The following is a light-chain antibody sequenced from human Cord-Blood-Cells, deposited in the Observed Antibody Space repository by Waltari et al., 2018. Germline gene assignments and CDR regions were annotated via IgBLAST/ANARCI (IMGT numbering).Light chain of an antibody. J-gene: IGLJ2*01. CDR3: CSYAGSSTSV. CDR1: SSDVGSYNL. V-gene: IGLV2-23*01. Sequence: QSALTQPASVSGSPGQSITISCTGTSSDVGSYNLVAGYQQHPGKAPKLMIYEGSKRPAGVSTRFSGSKSGNTASLTISGLQAEDEADYDCCSYAGSSTSVFGGGTKLTVL. CDR2: EGS.